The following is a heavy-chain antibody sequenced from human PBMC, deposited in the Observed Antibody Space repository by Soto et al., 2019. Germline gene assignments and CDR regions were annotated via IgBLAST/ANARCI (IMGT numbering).Heavy chain of an antibody. J-gene: IGHJ3*02. CDR1: GYTFTIYG. CDR3: AIRVWVAPVYDAYDM. Sequence: QGQLVQSGAEVKKPGASVKVSCKASGYTFTIYGMSWVRQAPGQGLEWMGWISADNGYTKYAQKFQGRVTMTTDTSTSTAYMELRSLRSDDTAVYYCAIRVWVAPVYDAYDMWGQGTMVTVSS. D-gene: IGHD2-15*01. CDR2: ISADNGYT. V-gene: IGHV1-18*01.